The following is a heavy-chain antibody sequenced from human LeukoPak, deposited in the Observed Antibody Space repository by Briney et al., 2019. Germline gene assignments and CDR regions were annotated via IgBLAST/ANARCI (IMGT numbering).Heavy chain of an antibody. D-gene: IGHD2-15*01. J-gene: IGHJ5*02. V-gene: IGHV3-9*01. Sequence: GGSLRLSCAASGFTFSRYAMHWVRQAPGKGLEWVSGISWNSGSIGYADSVKGRFTISRDNAKNSLYLQMNSLRAEDTALYYCAKGNLVVAANNWFDPWGQGTLVTVSS. CDR3: AKGNLVVAANNWFDP. CDR2: ISWNSGSI. CDR1: GFTFSRYA.